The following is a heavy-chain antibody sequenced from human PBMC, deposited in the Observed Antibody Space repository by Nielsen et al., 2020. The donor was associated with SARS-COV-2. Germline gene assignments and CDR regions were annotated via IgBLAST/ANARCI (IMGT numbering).Heavy chain of an antibody. V-gene: IGHV4-31*03. CDR1: GGSISSGGYY. Sequence: LRLSCTVSGGSISSGGYYWSWIRQHPGKGLEWIGYIYYSGSTYYNPSLKSRVTISVDTSKNQFSLKLSSVTAADTAVYYCARGRITIFGVVTDFDYWGQGTLVTVSS. J-gene: IGHJ4*02. CDR2: IYYSGST. D-gene: IGHD3-3*01. CDR3: ARGRITIFGVVTDFDY.